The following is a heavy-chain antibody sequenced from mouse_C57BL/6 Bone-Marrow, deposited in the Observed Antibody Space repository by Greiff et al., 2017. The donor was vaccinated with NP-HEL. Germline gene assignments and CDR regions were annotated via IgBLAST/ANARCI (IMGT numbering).Heavy chain of an antibody. D-gene: IGHD3-2*02. CDR2: ISSGGDYI. V-gene: IGHV5-9-1*02. CDR1: GFTFSSYA. CDR3: TRGGSSGGEYYFDY. J-gene: IGHJ2*01. Sequence: EVHLVESGEGLVKPGGSLKLSCAASGFTFSSYAMSWVRQTPEKRLEWVAYISSGGDYIYYADTVKGRFTISRDNARNTLYLQMSSLKSEDTAMYYCTRGGSSGGEYYFDYWGQGTTLTVSS.